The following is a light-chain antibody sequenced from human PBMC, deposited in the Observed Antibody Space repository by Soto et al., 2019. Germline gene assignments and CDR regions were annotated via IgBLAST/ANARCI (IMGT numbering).Light chain of an antibody. V-gene: IGLV1-44*01. Sequence: QSVLTQPPSASGTPGQRVTISCSGSGSNIGSNTVDWYQQLPGTAPKLLIYSNNQRPSGVPDRFPGSKSGTSVSLAISGLQSEDEADYYCAAWDDSLNGRLFGTGTKLTVL. CDR3: AAWDDSLNGRL. CDR2: SNN. J-gene: IGLJ1*01. CDR1: GSNIGSNT.